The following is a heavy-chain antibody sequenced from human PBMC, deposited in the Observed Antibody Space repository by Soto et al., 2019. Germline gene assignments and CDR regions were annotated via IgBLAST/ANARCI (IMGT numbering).Heavy chain of an antibody. J-gene: IGHJ6*02. CDR3: ARVNRGYYGIYV. Sequence: QVPLQESGTGLVMPSETLSLTCTVSAGSISSYYWSWIRQPAGKGLEWIGRIYTSAITNYNHSLKSRVTMSVASAKNQFSLKLRSVTAADTAVYCCARVNRGYYGIYVWGQGTTVTVSS. D-gene: IGHD3-10*01. CDR2: IYTSAIT. V-gene: IGHV4-4*07. CDR1: AGSISSYY.